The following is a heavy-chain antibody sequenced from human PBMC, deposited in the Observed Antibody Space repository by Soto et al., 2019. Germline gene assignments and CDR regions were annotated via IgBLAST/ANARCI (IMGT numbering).Heavy chain of an antibody. Sequence: KTSETLSLTCTVSGGSISSGDYYWSWIRQPPGKGLEWIGYIYYSGSTYYNPSLKSRVTISVDTSKNQFSLKLSSVTAADTAVYYCARARRSGEDTNWFDPWGQGTLVTVSS. CDR2: IYYSGST. CDR1: GGSISSGDYY. CDR3: ARARRSGEDTNWFDP. J-gene: IGHJ5*02. V-gene: IGHV4-30-4*01. D-gene: IGHD3-16*01.